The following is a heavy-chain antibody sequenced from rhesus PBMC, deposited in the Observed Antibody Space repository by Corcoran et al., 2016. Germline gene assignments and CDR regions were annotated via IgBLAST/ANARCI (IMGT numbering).Heavy chain of an antibody. CDR2: IHPGYGST. CDR3: AAVEVEYCTGSGCYWNYFDY. CDR1: GYIFTSYV. J-gene: IGHJ4*01. V-gene: IGHV1-70*01. D-gene: IGHD2-21*01. Sequence: QEQLVQSGAEVKKPGASVKVSCKASGYIFTSYVISWLRQAPGQGFGWMGGIHPGYGSTSSAQKFQGRVTITADMSTSTVYMELSSLRSEDMAVYYCAAVEVEYCTGSGCYWNYFDYWGQGVLVTVSS.